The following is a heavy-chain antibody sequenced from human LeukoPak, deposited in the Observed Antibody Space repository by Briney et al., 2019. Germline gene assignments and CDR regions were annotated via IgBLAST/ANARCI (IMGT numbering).Heavy chain of an antibody. J-gene: IGHJ4*02. D-gene: IGHD2-15*01. CDR3: ARALLRGGGPSFEN. V-gene: IGHV4-59*01. Sequence: SETLSLTCTVSGGSLSSYHWNWIRQAPGKRLEWIGYIYHGGTTNYNPSLKSRVSMSADTFKNRFSLRLRSVTTADTAVYYCARALLRGGGPSFENWGQGTLVAVSS. CDR2: IYHGGTT. CDR1: GGSLSSYH.